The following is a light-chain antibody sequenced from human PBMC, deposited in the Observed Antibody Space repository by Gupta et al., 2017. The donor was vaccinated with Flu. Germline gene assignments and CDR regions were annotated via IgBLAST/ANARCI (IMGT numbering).Light chain of an antibody. V-gene: IGKV1-6*01. Sequence: AIQLTQSPSSLSASVGDRVTISCRASQAIRNDLAWYQQRPGKAPKLLIYAASNLQSGVPSRFSGSGSGTDFTLTIYSLQPEDFATYYCLQYYFYPRTFGQGTKVEI. J-gene: IGKJ1*01. CDR3: LQYYFYPRT. CDR2: AAS. CDR1: QAIRND.